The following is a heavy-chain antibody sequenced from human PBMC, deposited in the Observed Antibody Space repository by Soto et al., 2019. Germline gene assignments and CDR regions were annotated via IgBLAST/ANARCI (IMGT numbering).Heavy chain of an antibody. J-gene: IGHJ4*02. CDR3: ARGERYSSSSDLTY. D-gene: IGHD6-6*01. V-gene: IGHV1-18*01. CDR2: ISAYSGDT. CDR1: GYTFTNFG. Sequence: QVQLVQSGAEVKEPGSSVKVSCKPSGYTFTNFGVNWVRQAPGQGLEWMGWISAYSGDTRYAQNFQGRATMTTDTSTSTAYMELRSLTFADTAVYYCARGERYSSSSDLTYWGQGTLVTVST.